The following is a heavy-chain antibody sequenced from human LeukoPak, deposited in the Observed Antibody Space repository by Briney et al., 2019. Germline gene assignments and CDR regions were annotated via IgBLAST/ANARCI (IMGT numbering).Heavy chain of an antibody. Sequence: SETLSLTCAVSADFFSSHYWTWVRPSPGEGLEWIGYISYIRTTTYNTSLKSPVTISIDTSKNQSSLKLRSVPAAVTALYYSARDLVTVTKGFYIWGQGTMVSVSS. CDR2: ISYIRTT. CDR3: ARDLVTVTKGFYI. D-gene: IGHD4-17*01. J-gene: IGHJ3*02. CDR1: ADFFSSHY. V-gene: IGHV4-59*11.